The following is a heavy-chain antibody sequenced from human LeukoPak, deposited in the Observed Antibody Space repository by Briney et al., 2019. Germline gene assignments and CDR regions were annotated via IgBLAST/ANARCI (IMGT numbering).Heavy chain of an antibody. V-gene: IGHV4-39*01. CDR1: GGSISSSSYY. J-gene: IGHJ6*02. Sequence: KPSETLSLTCTVSGGSISSSSYYWGWIRQPPGKGLEWIGSIYYSGSTYYNPSLKSRVTISVDTSKNQFSLKLSSVTAADTAVYYCARASPLYYYYGMDVWGQGTTVTVSS. CDR3: ARASPLYYYYGMDV. CDR2: IYYSGST.